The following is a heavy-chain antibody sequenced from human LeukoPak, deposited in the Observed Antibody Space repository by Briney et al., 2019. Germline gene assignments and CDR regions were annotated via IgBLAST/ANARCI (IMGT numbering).Heavy chain of an antibody. V-gene: IGHV5-51*01. D-gene: IGHD3-9*01. CDR1: GYSFTSYW. CDR3: ARSLDILTGYYRYYFDY. Sequence: GESLKISCKGSGYSFTSYWIGWVRQMPGKGPEWMGIIYPGDSDTRYSPSFQGQVTISADKSISTAYLQWSSLKASDTAMYYCARSLDILTGYYRYYFDYWGQGTLVTVSS. CDR2: IYPGDSDT. J-gene: IGHJ4*02.